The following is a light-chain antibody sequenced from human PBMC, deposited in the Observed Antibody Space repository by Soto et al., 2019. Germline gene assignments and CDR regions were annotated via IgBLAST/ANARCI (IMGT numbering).Light chain of an antibody. V-gene: IGKV3-11*01. CDR2: DAS. CDR3: QQRSNWPLT. CDR1: QSVSSY. Sequence: EIVLTQSPATLSLSPGERATLSCRASQSVSSYLAWYQQKPGQAPRLLIYDASNRATGIPARFSGSGSGTDFTLTISSLEPEDFAVYYCQQRSNWPLTFGGGTTVEI. J-gene: IGKJ4*01.